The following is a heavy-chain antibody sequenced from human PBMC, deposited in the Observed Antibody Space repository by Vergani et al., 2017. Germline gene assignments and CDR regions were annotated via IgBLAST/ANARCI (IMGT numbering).Heavy chain of an antibody. CDR1: GFTFSNAW. V-gene: IGHV3-15*07. J-gene: IGHJ6*03. D-gene: IGHD2/OR15-2a*01. CDR3: TTDFLLYYYYMDV. Sequence: EVQLVESGGGLVKPGGSLRLSCAASGFTFSNAWMNWVRQAPGKGLEWVGRIKSKTDGGTTDYAAPVKGRFTISREDTKNTLYLQMNSLKTEDTAVYYCTTDFLLYYYYMDVWGKGTTVTVSS. CDR2: IKSKTDGGTT.